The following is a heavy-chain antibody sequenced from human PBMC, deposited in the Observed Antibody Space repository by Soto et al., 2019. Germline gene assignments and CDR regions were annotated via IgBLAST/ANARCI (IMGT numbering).Heavy chain of an antibody. D-gene: IGHD3-10*01. J-gene: IGHJ6*03. CDR2: INAGNGNT. CDR3: ARDPYYYGSGDYYYYMDV. CDR1: GYTFTSYA. V-gene: IGHV1-3*01. Sequence: ASVKVSCKASGYTFTSYAMHWVRQAPGQRLEWMGWINAGNGNTKYSQKFQGRVTITRDTSASTAYMELSSLRSEDTAVYYCARDPYYYGSGDYYYYMDVWGKGTTVTVSS.